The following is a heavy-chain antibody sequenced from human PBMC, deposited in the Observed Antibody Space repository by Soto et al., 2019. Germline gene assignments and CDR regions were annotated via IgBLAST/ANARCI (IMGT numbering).Heavy chain of an antibody. V-gene: IGHV3-30*18. CDR1: GFAFSCSG. CDR3: VKDQMAGRGGNYDPSDS. Sequence: QVQLVESGGGVVRPGTSIRLSCAASGFAFSCSGMHWVRHVPGKGLEWVAAISFDGNNKYHADSVKGRFTVSRDNSKNILYLKMNGLRVEDSAVFFGVKDQMAGRGGNYDPSDSWGQGTTVTVSS. D-gene: IGHD3-3*01. CDR2: ISFDGNNK. J-gene: IGHJ4*02.